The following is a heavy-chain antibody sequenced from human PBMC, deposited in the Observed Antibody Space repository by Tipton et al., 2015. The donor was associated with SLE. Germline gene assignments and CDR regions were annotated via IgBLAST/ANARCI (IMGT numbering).Heavy chain of an antibody. Sequence: SLRLSCAASGFTFSSYAMYWVCQAPGKGLEWVSLIYSGVTTSYADSVKGRFTISRDNAKNTLYLLMNSLRAEDTAVYFCVRENMTFDYWGQGTLVSVSS. J-gene: IGHJ4*02. CDR3: VRENMTFDY. CDR1: GFTFSSYA. V-gene: IGHV3-23*03. CDR2: IYSGVTT. D-gene: IGHD2/OR15-2a*01.